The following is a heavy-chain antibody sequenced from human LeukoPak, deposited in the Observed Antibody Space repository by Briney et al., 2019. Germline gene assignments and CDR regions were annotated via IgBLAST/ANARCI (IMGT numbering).Heavy chain of an antibody. Sequence: SETLSLTCAVYGGXFSGYYCSWIRQPPGKGLEWIGEINHSGSTNYNPSLKSQVTISVDTSKNQFSLKLSSVTAADTAVYYCARGNRYSYGSIDYWGQGTLVTVSS. CDR2: INHSGST. CDR1: GGXFSGYY. CDR3: ARGNRYSYGSIDY. V-gene: IGHV4-34*01. J-gene: IGHJ4*02. D-gene: IGHD5-18*01.